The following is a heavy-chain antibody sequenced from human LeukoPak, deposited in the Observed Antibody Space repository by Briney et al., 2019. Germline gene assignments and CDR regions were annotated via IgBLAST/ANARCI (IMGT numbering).Heavy chain of an antibody. V-gene: IGHV4-59*01. J-gene: IGHJ4*02. CDR1: GGSISSYY. CDR2: IYYSGST. D-gene: IGHD3-22*01. Sequence: SETLSLTCTVSGGSISSYYWSWIRQPPGKGLEWIGYIYYSGSTNYNPSLKSRVTISVDTSKNQFSLKLSSVTAADTAVYYCARVDYYDSTLGLFDYWGQGTLVTVSS. CDR3: ARVDYYDSTLGLFDY.